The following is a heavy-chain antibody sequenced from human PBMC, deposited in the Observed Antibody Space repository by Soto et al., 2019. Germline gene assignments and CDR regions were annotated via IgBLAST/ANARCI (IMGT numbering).Heavy chain of an antibody. V-gene: IGHV3-15*01. J-gene: IGHJ4*02. CDR2: IKSKTDGGTT. D-gene: IGHD6-13*01. CDR1: GFTFSNAW. Sequence: GSLRLSCAASGFTFSNAWMSWVRQAPGKGLEWVGRIKSKTDGGTTDYAAPVKGRFTISRDDSKNTLYLQMNSLKTEDTAVYYCSTGWQQLVAPIDYWGQGTLVTVSS. CDR3: STGWQQLVAPIDY.